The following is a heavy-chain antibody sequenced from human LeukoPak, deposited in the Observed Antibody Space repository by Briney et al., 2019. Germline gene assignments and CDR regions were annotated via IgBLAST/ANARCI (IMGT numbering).Heavy chain of an antibody. CDR1: GFTFDDYA. CDR3: ARERQYYYDSSGYFDY. V-gene: IGHV3-43*02. Sequence: GGSLRLSCAASGFTFDDYAMHWVRQAPGKGLEWVSLISGDGGSTYYADSVKGRFTISRDNSKNTLYLQMNSLRAEDTAVYYCARERQYYYDSSGYFDYWGQGTLVTVSS. J-gene: IGHJ4*02. D-gene: IGHD3-22*01. CDR2: ISGDGGST.